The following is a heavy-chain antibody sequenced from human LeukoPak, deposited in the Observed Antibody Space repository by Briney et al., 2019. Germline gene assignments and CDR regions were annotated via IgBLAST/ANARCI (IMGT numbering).Heavy chain of an antibody. CDR1: GYTFTGYY. Sequence: ASVKVSCKASGYTFTGYYMHWVRQAPGQGLEWMGWINPNSGGTNYAQKFQGGVTMTRDTSISTAYMELSRLRSDDTAVYYCARTTGDYVYFHLFDYWGQGTLVTVSS. CDR3: ARTTGDYVYFHLFDY. CDR2: INPNSGGT. D-gene: IGHD4-17*01. V-gene: IGHV1-2*02. J-gene: IGHJ4*02.